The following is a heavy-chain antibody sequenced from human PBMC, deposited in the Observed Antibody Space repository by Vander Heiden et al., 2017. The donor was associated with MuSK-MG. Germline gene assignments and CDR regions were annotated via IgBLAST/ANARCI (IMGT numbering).Heavy chain of an antibody. D-gene: IGHD3-16*01. CDR3: ARVGDYDGAYAFDI. J-gene: IGHJ3*02. CDR1: GFTFSTYA. Sequence: QVQLVESGGGVVQPGGSLSLSCAASGFTFSTYAMHWVRPAPGKGLEWVAVISYDGSNKYYADSVKGRFTISRDNSKNTLYLQMNSLRAEDTAVYYCARVGDYDGAYAFDIWGQGTMVTVSS. V-gene: IGHV3-30*04. CDR2: ISYDGSNK.